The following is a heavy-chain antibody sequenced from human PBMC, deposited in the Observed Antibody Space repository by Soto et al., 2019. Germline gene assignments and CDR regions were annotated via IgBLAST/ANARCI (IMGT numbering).Heavy chain of an antibody. CDR2: IKSKTDGGTT. V-gene: IGHV3-15*01. D-gene: IGHD6-6*01. J-gene: IGHJ4*02. Sequence: GGSLRLSCAASGFTFSNAWMSWVRQAPGKGLEWVGRIKSKTDGGTTDYAAPVKGRFTISSDDSKNTLYLQMNSLKTEDTAVYYCTTDLSIAAFLLNYWGQGTLVTVSS. CDR1: GFTFSNAW. CDR3: TTDLSIAAFLLNY.